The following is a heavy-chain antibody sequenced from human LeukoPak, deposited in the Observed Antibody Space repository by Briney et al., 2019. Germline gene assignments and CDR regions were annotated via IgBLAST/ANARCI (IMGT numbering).Heavy chain of an antibody. CDR3: TRGTGSYYSLGY. V-gene: IGHV3-74*01. D-gene: IGHD3-10*01. CDR1: GFTFSSYG. J-gene: IGHJ4*02. Sequence: PGRSLRLSCAASGFTFSSYGMHWVRQAPGKGLVWVSRINSDGSSTIYADSVQGRFTISRDNAKNTLYLQMNSLRAEDTAVYFCTRGTGSYYSLGYWGQGTLVTVSS. CDR2: INSDGSST.